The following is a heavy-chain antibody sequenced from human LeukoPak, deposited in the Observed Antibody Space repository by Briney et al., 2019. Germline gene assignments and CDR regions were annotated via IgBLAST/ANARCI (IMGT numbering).Heavy chain of an antibody. D-gene: IGHD5/OR15-5a*01. V-gene: IGHV1-2*02. J-gene: IGHJ5*02. CDR1: GYTFTGYY. Sequence: ASVKVSCKASGYTFTGYYMHWVRQAPGQGLEWMGWINPNSGGTNYAQKFQGRVTMTRDTSISTAYMELSRLRSDDTAVYYCARGEGRGYSVDWFDPWGQGTLVTVSS. CDR2: INPNSGGT. CDR3: ARGEGRGYSVDWFDP.